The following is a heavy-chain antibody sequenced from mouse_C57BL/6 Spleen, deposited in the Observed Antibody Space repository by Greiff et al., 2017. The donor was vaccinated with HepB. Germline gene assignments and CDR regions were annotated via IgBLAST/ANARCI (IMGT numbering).Heavy chain of an antibody. V-gene: IGHV10-3*01. J-gene: IGHJ1*03. CDR1: GFTFNTYA. CDR3: VRGGGLYYGSSYPYFDV. D-gene: IGHD1-1*01. CDR2: IRSKSSNYAT. Sequence: EVQLQQSGGGLVQPKGSLKLSCAASGFTFNTYAMHWVRQAPGKGLEWVARIRSKSSNYATYYADSVKDRFTISRDDSQSMLYLQMNNLKTEDTAMYYCVRGGGLYYGSSYPYFDVWGTGTTVTVSS.